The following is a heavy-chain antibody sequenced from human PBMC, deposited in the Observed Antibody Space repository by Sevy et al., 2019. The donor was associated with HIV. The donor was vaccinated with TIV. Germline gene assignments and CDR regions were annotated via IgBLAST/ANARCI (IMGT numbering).Heavy chain of an antibody. CDR1: GYSFTSYW. J-gene: IGHJ4*02. CDR2: IYPSDSDA. V-gene: IGHV5-51*01. D-gene: IGHD3-16*01. Sequence: GGSLRLSCKGSGYSFTSYWIGWVRQMPGKGLEWMGIIYPSDSDARYTPSFQGQVTISADKSISTAYLQWSSLKASDTAMYYCARPRGSSPTVIDYWGQGTLVTVSS. CDR3: ARPRGSSPTVIDY.